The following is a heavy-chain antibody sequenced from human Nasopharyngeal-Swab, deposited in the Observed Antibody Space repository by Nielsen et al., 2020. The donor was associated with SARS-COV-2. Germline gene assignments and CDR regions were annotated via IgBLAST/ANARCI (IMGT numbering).Heavy chain of an antibody. Sequence: PGKGLEWIGEINHSGSTNYNPSLKSRVTISVDTSKNQFSLKLSSVTAADTAVYYCARGRIGGVIGNWFDPRGQGTLVTVSS. CDR3: ARGRIGGVIGNWFDP. V-gene: IGHV4-34*01. D-gene: IGHD3-16*02. CDR2: INHSGST. J-gene: IGHJ5*02.